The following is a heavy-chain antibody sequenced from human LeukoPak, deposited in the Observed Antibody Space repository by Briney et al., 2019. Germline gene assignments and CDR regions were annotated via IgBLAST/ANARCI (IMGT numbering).Heavy chain of an antibody. J-gene: IGHJ6*03. V-gene: IGHV1-2*02. CDR1: GYSFTGYY. CDR3: AKNVREADWYYYYMDV. CDR2: INPNSGGT. D-gene: IGHD3-9*01. Sequence: ASVKVSCKASGYSFTGYYIHWVRQAPGQGLEWMGWINPNSGGTNYAQKFQGRVTMTRDTSISTAYMELSRLRSDDTAVYYCAKNVREADWYYYYMDVWGKGTTVTVSS.